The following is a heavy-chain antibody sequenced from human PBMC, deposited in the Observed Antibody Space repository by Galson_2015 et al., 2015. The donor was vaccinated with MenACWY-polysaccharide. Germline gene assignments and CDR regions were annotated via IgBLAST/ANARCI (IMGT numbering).Heavy chain of an antibody. D-gene: IGHD5-24*01. J-gene: IGHJ4*02. CDR2: TYYRSQWYT. Sequence: CAISGDSVSSNPASWNWIRQSPSRGLEWLGRTYYRSQWYTDYAVSVKSRIAINADASRNQFSLQLNSVTPDDTAVYYCARDRGRHSHGPPYYFDFWGRGTLVTVS. CDR1: GDSVSSNPAS. V-gene: IGHV6-1*01. CDR3: ARDRGRHSHGPPYYFDF.